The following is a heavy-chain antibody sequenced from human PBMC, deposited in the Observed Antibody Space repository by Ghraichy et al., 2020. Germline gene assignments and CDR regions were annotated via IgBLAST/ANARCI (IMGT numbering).Heavy chain of an antibody. CDR3: ARDSADSWSLWYFDV. D-gene: IGHD6-13*01. V-gene: IGHV6-1*01. Sequence: SQTLSLTCAISGDSVSNDNVAWNWIRQSPSRGLEWLGRTYFRSQWNYDYALSVKGRLTIEPDTSKNQFSLQLKSVTPEDTALYYCARDSADSWSLWYFDVWGRSTLVTVSS. CDR2: TYFRSQWNY. CDR1: GDSVSNDNVA. J-gene: IGHJ2*01.